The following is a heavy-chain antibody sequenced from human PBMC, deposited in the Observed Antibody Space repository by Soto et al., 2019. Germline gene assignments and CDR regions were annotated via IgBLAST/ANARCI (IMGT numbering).Heavy chain of an antibody. V-gene: IGHV3-21*06. CDR1: GFTFTSDS. J-gene: IGHJ4*02. Sequence: GGSLRLSCEASGFTFTSDSMTWVRQAPGKGLEWVSSISSHGRDIFYADSVKGRFTISRDNAKDSLHLQMNSLTGEDSAVYYCARGAALAGKLDLWGQGTLVTV. D-gene: IGHD6-19*01. CDR2: ISSHGRDI. CDR3: ARGAALAGKLDL.